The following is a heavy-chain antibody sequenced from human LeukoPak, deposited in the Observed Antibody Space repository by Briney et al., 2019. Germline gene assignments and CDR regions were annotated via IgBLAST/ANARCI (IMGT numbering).Heavy chain of an antibody. Sequence: PSETLSLTCAVSRGSISGSDYYWSWIRQPAGKGLEWNGRIYTSGTTNYNPSLKSRVTISIDTSKNQFSLKLSSMTAADTAVYYCARDRHPMATIYYWGQGTLVTVSS. D-gene: IGHD5-24*01. CDR3: ARDRHPMATIYY. CDR1: RGSISGSDYY. J-gene: IGHJ4*02. CDR2: IYTSGTT. V-gene: IGHV4-61*02.